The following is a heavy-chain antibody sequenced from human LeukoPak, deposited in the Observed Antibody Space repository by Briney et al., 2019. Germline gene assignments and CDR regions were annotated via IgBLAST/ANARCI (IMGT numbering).Heavy chain of an antibody. V-gene: IGHV4-34*11. D-gene: IGHD6-13*01. CDR2: IYYSGST. Sequence: SETLSLTCAVYGGSFSGYYWSWIRQPPGKGLEWIGYIYYSGSTNYNPSLESRVTISVDTSKNHFSLKLSSLTAADTAVYFCARSLTAYSGSYPFDYWGQGTLVTVSS. CDR1: GGSFSGYY. J-gene: IGHJ4*02. CDR3: ARSLTAYSGSYPFDY.